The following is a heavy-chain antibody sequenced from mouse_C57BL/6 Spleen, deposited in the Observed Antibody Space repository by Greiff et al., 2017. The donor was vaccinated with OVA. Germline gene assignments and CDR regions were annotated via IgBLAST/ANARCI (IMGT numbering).Heavy chain of an antibody. CDR2: ISDGGSYT. Sequence: EVKLVESGGGLVKPGGSLKLSCAASGFTFSSYAMSWVRQTPEKRLEWVATISDGGSYTYYPDNVTGRFTISRDNAKNNLYLQMSHLKSEDTAMYYCERDYYSFDYWGQGTTLTVSS. D-gene: IGHD1-1*01. CDR3: ERDYYSFDY. CDR1: GFTFSSYA. V-gene: IGHV5-4*01. J-gene: IGHJ2*01.